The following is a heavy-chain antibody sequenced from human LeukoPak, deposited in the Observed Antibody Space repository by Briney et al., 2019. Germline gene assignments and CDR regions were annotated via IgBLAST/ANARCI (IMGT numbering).Heavy chain of an antibody. CDR3: ARRSCYDILTGYGGWFDP. J-gene: IGHJ5*02. CDR2: IYPGDSDT. V-gene: IGHV5-51*01. Sequence: GESLKISCKGSGYSFTSYWIGWVRLMPGKGLEWMGIIYPGDSDTRYSPSFQGQVTISADRSISTAYLQWSSLKASDTAMYYCARRSCYDILTGYGGWFDPWGQGTLVTVSS. D-gene: IGHD3-9*01. CDR1: GYSFTSYW.